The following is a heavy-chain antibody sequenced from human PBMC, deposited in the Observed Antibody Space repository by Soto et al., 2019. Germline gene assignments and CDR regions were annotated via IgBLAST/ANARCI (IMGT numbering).Heavy chain of an antibody. Sequence: SVKVSCKASGGTFSSYAISWVRQAPGQGLEWMGGIIPIFGTANYAQKFQGRVTITADESTSTAYMELSSLRSEDTAVYYCARDAVVVVAATLYYYGMDVWGQGTTVTVSS. CDR1: GGTFSSYA. CDR3: ARDAVVVVAATLYYYGMDV. V-gene: IGHV1-69*13. D-gene: IGHD2-15*01. J-gene: IGHJ6*02. CDR2: IIPIFGTA.